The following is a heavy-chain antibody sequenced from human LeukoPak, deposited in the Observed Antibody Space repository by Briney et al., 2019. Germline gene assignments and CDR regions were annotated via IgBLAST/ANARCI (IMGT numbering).Heavy chain of an antibody. V-gene: IGHV3-53*01. Sequence: PPGRSLRLSCAASGFTVSSNYMSWVRQAPGKGLEWVSVIYSGGSTYYADSVKGRFTISRDNSKNTLYLQMNSLRAEDTAVYYCARDRFWSSSWYDPPRDAFDIWGQGTMVTVSS. CDR2: IYSGGST. J-gene: IGHJ3*02. CDR1: GFTVSSNY. D-gene: IGHD6-13*01. CDR3: ARDRFWSSSWYDPPRDAFDI.